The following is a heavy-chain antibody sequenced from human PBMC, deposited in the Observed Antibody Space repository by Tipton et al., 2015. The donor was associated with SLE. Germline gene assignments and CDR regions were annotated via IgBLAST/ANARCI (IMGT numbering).Heavy chain of an antibody. D-gene: IGHD2-8*02. CDR2: VYYGGSTNMGTT. V-gene: IGHV4-59*08. Sequence: TLSLTCTVSGDSVRGSYWRWIRQPPGMGLEWIGFVYYGGSTNMGTTNYNPSLESRRDISVDASGRLFCLRLRAMTAADTAVYYGARLGYCTGDTVCFTGIDQWGQGTLVTVSS. CDR3: ARLGYCTGDTVCFTGIDQ. CDR1: GDSVRGSY. J-gene: IGHJ5*02.